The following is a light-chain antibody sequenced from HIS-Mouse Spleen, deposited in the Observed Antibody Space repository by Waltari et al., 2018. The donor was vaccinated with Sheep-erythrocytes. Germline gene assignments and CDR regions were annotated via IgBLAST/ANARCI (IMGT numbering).Light chain of an antibody. V-gene: IGKV1-39*01. Sequence: DIQMTQSPSSLSASVGDRVTITCRASQSISSYLNWYQQKPGKAPKLLIYAAASLQSGVPSRFSGSGSGTDFTLTSSSLQPEGFATYYGQQSYSTPRLTFGGGTKVEIK. J-gene: IGKJ4*01. CDR3: QQSYSTPRLT. CDR2: AAA. CDR1: QSISSY.